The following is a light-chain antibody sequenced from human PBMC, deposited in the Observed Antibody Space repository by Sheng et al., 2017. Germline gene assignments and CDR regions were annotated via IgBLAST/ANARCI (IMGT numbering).Light chain of an antibody. J-gene: IGLJ3*02. CDR1: SSDVGNYNY. V-gene: IGLV2-14*03. CDR3: SSYTSSTTWV. Sequence: QSALTQPASVSGSPGQSITISCTGTSSDVGNYNYVSWYQQHPGKAPKLMIYGVNNRPSGVSNRFSASKSGNTASLTISGLQAEDEADYYCSSYTSSTTWVFGGGTKLTVL. CDR2: GVN.